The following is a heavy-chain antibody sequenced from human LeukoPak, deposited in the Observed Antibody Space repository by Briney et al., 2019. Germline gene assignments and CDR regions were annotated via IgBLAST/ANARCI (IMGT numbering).Heavy chain of an antibody. V-gene: IGHV1-2*02. D-gene: IGHD3-10*01. CDR1: GYTFTGYY. CDR3: ARAGGRKLLWFGGHGGMDV. J-gene: IGHJ6*02. Sequence: EGSVKVSCKASGYTFTGYYMHWVRQAPGQGLEWMGWINPNSGGTNYAQKFQGRVTMTRDTSISTAYMELSRLRSDDTAVCYCARAGGRKLLWFGGHGGMDVWGQGTTVTVSS. CDR2: INPNSGGT.